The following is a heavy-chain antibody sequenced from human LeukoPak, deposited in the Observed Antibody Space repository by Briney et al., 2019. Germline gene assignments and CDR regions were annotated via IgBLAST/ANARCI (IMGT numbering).Heavy chain of an antibody. CDR3: AKDSGDYVWGSYRPSNWFDP. CDR2: ISYDGSNK. D-gene: IGHD3-16*02. CDR1: RFTFSSYG. V-gene: IGHV3-30*18. J-gene: IGHJ5*02. Sequence: GGSLRLSCAASRFTFSSYGMHWVRQAPGKGLEWVAVISYDGSNKYYADSVKGRFTISRDNSKNTLYLQMNSLRAEDTAVYYCAKDSGDYVWGSYRPSNWFDPWGQGTLVTVSS.